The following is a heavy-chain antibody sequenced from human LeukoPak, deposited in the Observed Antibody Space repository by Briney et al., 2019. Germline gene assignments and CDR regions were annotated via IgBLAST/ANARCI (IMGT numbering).Heavy chain of an antibody. CDR2: IYYSGST. CDR1: GGSISSSSYY. CDR3: ARLILRITMIVVVIDSIDY. J-gene: IGHJ4*02. D-gene: IGHD3-22*01. Sequence: PSETLSLTCTVSGGSISSSSYYWGWIRQPPGKGLEWIGSIYYSGSTYYNPSLKSRVTISVDTSKNQFSLKLSSVTASDTAVYYCARLILRITMIVVVIDSIDYWGQGTLVTVSS. V-gene: IGHV4-39*01.